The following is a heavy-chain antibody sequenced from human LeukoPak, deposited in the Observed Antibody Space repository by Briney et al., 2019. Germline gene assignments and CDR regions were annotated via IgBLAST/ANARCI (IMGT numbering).Heavy chain of an antibody. V-gene: IGHV4-31*03. Sequence: TPSETLSLTCTVSGGSISSGGYYWSWIRQHPGKGLEWIGYIYYSGSTYYNPSLKSRVTISVDTSKNQFSLKLSSVTAADTAVYYCAGGGSSSPDYWGQGTLVTVSS. D-gene: IGHD6-6*01. CDR1: GGSISSGGYY. CDR2: IYYSGST. J-gene: IGHJ4*02. CDR3: AGGGSSSPDY.